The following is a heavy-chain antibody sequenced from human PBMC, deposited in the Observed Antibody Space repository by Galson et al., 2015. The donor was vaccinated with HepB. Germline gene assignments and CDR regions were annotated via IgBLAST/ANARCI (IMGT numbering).Heavy chain of an antibody. CDR2: ISYDGSNK. J-gene: IGHJ4*02. CDR1: GFTFSSYA. CDR3: ARDGGVVPAAILAY. D-gene: IGHD2-2*02. Sequence: SLRLSCAASGFTFSSYAMHWVRQAPGKGLEWVAVISYDGSNKYYADSVKGRFTISRDNSKNALYLQMNSLRAEDTAVYYCARDGGVVPAAILAYWGQGTLVTVSS. V-gene: IGHV3-30-3*01.